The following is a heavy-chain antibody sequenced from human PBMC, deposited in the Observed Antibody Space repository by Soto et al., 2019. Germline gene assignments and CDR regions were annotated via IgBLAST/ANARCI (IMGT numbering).Heavy chain of an antibody. CDR2: IYYSGST. Sequence: SETLSLTCTVSGGSISSYYWSWIRQPPGKGLEWIGYIYYSGSTNYNPSLKSRVTISVDTSKNQFSLKLSSVTAAGTAVYYCARGRSYCSSTSCYRGHYYYGMDVWGKGTTVT. V-gene: IGHV4-59*12. J-gene: IGHJ6*04. CDR1: GGSISSYY. CDR3: ARGRSYCSSTSCYRGHYYYGMDV. D-gene: IGHD2-2*02.